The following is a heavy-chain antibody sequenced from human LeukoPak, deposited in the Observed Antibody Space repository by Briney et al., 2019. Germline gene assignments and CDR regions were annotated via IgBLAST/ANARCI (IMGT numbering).Heavy chain of an antibody. D-gene: IGHD4-23*01. J-gene: IGHJ4*02. Sequence: PGGSLRLSCAASGFTFSSNSMSWVRQAPGKGLEWVSYISGSSVTIYYADSVKGRFTISRDNAKNTLYLQMNSLRAEDTAVYYCARAGKVDYWGQGTLVTVSS. CDR2: ISGSSVTI. CDR3: ARAGKVDY. CDR1: GFTFSSNS. V-gene: IGHV3-48*04.